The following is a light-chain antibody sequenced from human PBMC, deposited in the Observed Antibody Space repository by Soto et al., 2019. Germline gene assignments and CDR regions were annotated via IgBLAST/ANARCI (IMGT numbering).Light chain of an antibody. V-gene: IGLV2-14*03. CDR2: DVS. CDR3: SSSTTRGLYV. Sequence: QSALTQPASVSGAPGQSITISCTGPSSDIGDYDYVSWHQQHPGKAPKLMIYDVSNRPSGVSNRFSGSKSGNTASLTISGLQAEDEADYYCSSSTTRGLYVFGAGTKVPS. J-gene: IGLJ1*01. CDR1: SSDIGDYDY.